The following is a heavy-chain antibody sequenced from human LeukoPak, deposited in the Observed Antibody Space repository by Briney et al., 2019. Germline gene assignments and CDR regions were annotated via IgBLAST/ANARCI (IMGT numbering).Heavy chain of an antibody. J-gene: IGHJ3*02. D-gene: IGHD3-22*01. V-gene: IGHV1-2*02. CDR2: INPNSGGT. CDR1: GYTFTGYY. CDR3: ARESRKNTMIVGGITKAAFDI. Sequence: ASVKVSCKASGYTFTGYYIHWVRQAPGQGLEWMGWINPNSGGTNYAQNFQGRVTMTRDTSISTAYMELSRLRSDDTAVYYCARESRKNTMIVGGITKAAFDIWGQGTKVTVSS.